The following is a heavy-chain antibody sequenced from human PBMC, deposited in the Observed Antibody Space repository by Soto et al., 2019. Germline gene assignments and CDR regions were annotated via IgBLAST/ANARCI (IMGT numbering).Heavy chain of an antibody. V-gene: IGHV3-23*01. Sequence: GGSLRLSCAASGFIFSSYAMSWVRQAPGKGLEWVSAISGSGGSTYYADSVKGRFTISRDNSKNTLYLQMNSLRAEDTAVYYCARDRAGAQYGLDVWGQGTTVTVSS. CDR3: ARDRAGAQYGLDV. CDR1: GFIFSSYA. D-gene: IGHD1-26*01. CDR2: ISGSGGST. J-gene: IGHJ6*02.